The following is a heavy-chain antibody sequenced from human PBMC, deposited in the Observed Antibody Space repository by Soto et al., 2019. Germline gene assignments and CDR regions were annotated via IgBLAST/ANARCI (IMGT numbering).Heavy chain of an antibody. D-gene: IGHD3-9*01. CDR2: ISHGGNT. CDR3: ARTSYDILTARLNAFDL. CDR1: DGSINNGGYS. V-gene: IGHV4-30-2*01. Sequence: SKTLSITCAVSDGSINNGGYSWSWLRQPPGKGLEWIGYISHGGNTYYNPSLRSRVIMSIDKSKNHFPLGLKSVTAADTATYYCARTSYDILTARLNAFDLLGQGTTGAVS. J-gene: IGHJ3*01.